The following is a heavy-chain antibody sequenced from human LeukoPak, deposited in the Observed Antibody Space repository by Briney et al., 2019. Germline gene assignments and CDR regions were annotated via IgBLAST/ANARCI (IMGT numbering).Heavy chain of an antibody. D-gene: IGHD6-13*01. Sequence: GGSLRLSCAASGFTFSSYSMNWVRQAPGKGLEWVSYISSSGTIYYADSVKGRFTISRDNAKNSLYLQMNSLRDEDTAVYYCAREGSSSWSNDAFDIWGQGTMVTVSS. V-gene: IGHV3-48*02. CDR2: ISSSGTI. J-gene: IGHJ3*02. CDR1: GFTFSSYS. CDR3: AREGSSSWSNDAFDI.